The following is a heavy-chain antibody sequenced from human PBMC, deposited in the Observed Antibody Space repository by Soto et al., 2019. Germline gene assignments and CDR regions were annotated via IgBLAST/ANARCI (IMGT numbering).Heavy chain of an antibody. J-gene: IGHJ6*02. CDR1: GFTLSGFA. V-gene: IGHV3-30*18. Sequence: PGGSLRLSCDASGFTLSGFAMHWVRQAPGQGLEWVAVISNDGTNQYYSESVKGRFTISRDNSKNTLYLQMNNLGAEDTAVYYCAKAYYYDSSGYYDNYYAMDVWGQGTTVTVSS. CDR3: AKAYYYDSSGYYDNYYAMDV. D-gene: IGHD3-22*01. CDR2: ISNDGTNQ.